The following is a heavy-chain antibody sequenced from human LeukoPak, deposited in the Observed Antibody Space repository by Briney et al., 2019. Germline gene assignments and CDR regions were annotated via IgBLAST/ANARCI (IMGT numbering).Heavy chain of an antibody. V-gene: IGHV3-11*01. D-gene: IGHD2-21*02. CDR3: AKGNIVVVTVWGAYYFDY. CDR1: GFTFSDYY. Sequence: PGGSLRLSCAASGFTFSDYYMSWIRQAPGKGLEWVSYISSSGSTIYYADSVKGRFTISRDNSKNTLYLQMNSLRAEDTAVYYCAKGNIVVVTVWGAYYFDYWGQGTLVTVSS. J-gene: IGHJ4*01. CDR2: ISSSGSTI.